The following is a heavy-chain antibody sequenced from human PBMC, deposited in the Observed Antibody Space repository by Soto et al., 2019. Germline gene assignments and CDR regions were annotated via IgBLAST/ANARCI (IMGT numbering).Heavy chain of an antibody. J-gene: IGHJ4*02. CDR2: IYHSGST. CDR3: ARSTLPYDSSGYYWVDY. D-gene: IGHD3-22*01. CDR1: GGSFSGYY. Sequence: SETLSLTWAVYGGSFSGYYWSWIRQPPGKGLEWIGYIYHSGSTNYNPSLKSRVTISVDTSKNQFSLKLSSVTAADTAVYYCARSTLPYDSSGYYWVDYWGQGTLVTVSS. V-gene: IGHV4-34*01.